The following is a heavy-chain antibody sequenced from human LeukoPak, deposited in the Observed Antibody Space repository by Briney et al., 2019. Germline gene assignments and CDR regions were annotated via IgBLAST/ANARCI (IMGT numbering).Heavy chain of an antibody. CDR1: GYTFTSYG. V-gene: IGHV1-18*01. CDR3: ARDPYSSSWYSYYFDY. CDR2: ISAYNGNT. D-gene: IGHD6-13*01. J-gene: IGHJ4*02. Sequence: ASVKVSCKASGYTFTSYGISWVRQAPGQGLERMGWISAYNGNTNYAQKLQGRVTMTTDTSTSTAYMELRSLRSDDTAVYYCARDPYSSSWYSYYFDYWGQGTLVTVSS.